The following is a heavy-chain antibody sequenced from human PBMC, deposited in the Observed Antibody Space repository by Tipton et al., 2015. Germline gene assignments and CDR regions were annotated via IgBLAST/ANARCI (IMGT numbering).Heavy chain of an antibody. V-gene: IGHV4-39*01. D-gene: IGHD3-16*02. CDR3: ARQLLVNHDSID. CDR2: IYYSGTA. J-gene: IGHJ4*02. CDR1: GGSISSNGYY. Sequence: TLSLTCSVSGGSISSNGYYWGWIRQSPGKGLEWIGNIYYSGTAYYNPSLKSRVTISVDTSRNQFSLNLRSVTAADTAIYYCARQLLVNHDSIDWGQGTLVAVSS.